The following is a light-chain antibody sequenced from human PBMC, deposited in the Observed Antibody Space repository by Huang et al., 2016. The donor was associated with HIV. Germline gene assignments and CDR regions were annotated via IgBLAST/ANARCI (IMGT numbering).Light chain of an antibody. Sequence: DIVMTQSPELLAMYLGERATIDCKSSQSVSHSSNYNNYLAWYQQKGGQPPELLLYWASTRESGVPDRFSGSGSGTDFTLTISSLQSEDVAVYYCQQYYNTPWTFGQGTRVEIK. CDR1: QSVSHSSNYNNY. J-gene: IGKJ1*01. CDR3: QQYYNTPWT. CDR2: WAS. V-gene: IGKV4-1*01.